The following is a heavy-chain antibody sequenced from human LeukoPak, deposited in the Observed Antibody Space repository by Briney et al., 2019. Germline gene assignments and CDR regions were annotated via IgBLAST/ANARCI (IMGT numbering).Heavy chain of an antibody. Sequence: PGGSLRLSCAASGFTFDDYTMHWVRQAPGKGLEWVSLISWDGGSTYYADSVKGRFTISRDNAKNTLYLQMNSLRAEDTAVYYCRTDIVVVAVDYMDVWGKGTTVTVSS. CDR2: ISWDGGST. CDR3: RTDIVVVAVDYMDV. D-gene: IGHD2-2*01. CDR1: GFTFDDYT. V-gene: IGHV3-43*01. J-gene: IGHJ6*03.